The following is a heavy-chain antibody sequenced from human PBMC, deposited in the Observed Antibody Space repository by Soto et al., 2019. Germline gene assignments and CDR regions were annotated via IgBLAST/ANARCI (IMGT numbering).Heavy chain of an antibody. CDR2: ISRNSVYF. D-gene: IGHD6-19*01. CDR1: GFSFSSFS. Sequence: QLVESGGGLVKPGGSLRLSCAASGFSFSSFSMNWVRQAPGKGLDWVSSISRNSVYFYYADSVKGRFTISRDNAKNSLYLDMTSLTADDTAVYYCARDGWVGVDRWGQGTLVAVSS. CDR3: ARDGWVGVDR. V-gene: IGHV3-21*01. J-gene: IGHJ5*02.